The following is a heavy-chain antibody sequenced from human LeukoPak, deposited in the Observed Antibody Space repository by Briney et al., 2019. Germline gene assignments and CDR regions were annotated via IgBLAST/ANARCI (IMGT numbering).Heavy chain of an antibody. CDR1: GYSISSGYY. Sequence: SETLSLTCTVSGYSISSGYYWGWIRQPPGKGLEWIGSIYHSGSTYYNPSLKSRVTISVDTSKNQFSLKLSSVTAADTAVYYCARELGRPQVYYYMDVWGKGTTVTVSS. J-gene: IGHJ6*03. CDR3: ARELGRPQVYYYMDV. D-gene: IGHD3-16*01. CDR2: IYHSGST. V-gene: IGHV4-38-2*02.